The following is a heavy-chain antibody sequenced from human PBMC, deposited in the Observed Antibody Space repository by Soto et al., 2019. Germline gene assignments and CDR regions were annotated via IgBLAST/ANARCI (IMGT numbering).Heavy chain of an antibody. CDR3: ARALFTGTIFGGYYYYMDV. CDR1: GFTFSSYS. Sequence: PGGSLRLSCAASGFTFSSYSMNWVRQAPGKGLEWVSAIGTAGDTYYPGSVKGRFTISRENAKNSLYLQMNSLRAGDTAVYYCARALFTGTIFGGYYYYMDVWGKGTTVTVSS. D-gene: IGHD1-1*01. CDR2: IGTAGDT. V-gene: IGHV3-13*01. J-gene: IGHJ6*03.